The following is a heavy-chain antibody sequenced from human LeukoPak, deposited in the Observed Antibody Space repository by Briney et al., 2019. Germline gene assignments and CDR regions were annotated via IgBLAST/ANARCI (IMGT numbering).Heavy chain of an antibody. CDR3: ARVVTMVRGVNYYYYMDV. CDR1: GFTFSSYS. V-gene: IGHV3-21*01. Sequence: GGPLRLSCAASGFTFSSYSMNWVRQAPGKGLEWVSSISSSSSYIYYADSVKDRFTISRDNAKNSLYLQMNSLRAEDTAVYYCARVVTMVRGVNYYYYMDVWGKGTTVTVSS. D-gene: IGHD3-10*01. CDR2: ISSSSSYI. J-gene: IGHJ6*03.